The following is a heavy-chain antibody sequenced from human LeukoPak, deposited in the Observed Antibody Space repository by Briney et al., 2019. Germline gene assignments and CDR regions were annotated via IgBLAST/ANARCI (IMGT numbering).Heavy chain of an antibody. D-gene: IGHD3-10*02. Sequence: TGGSLRLSCAASGFTFSSYEMNWVRQAPGKGLEWVAYISSSGSTIYYADSGKGRFTISRDNAKNSLYLQMNSLRAEATAVYYCAELGITMIGGVWGKGTTVTISS. CDR2: ISSSGSTI. J-gene: IGHJ6*04. V-gene: IGHV3-48*03. CDR3: AELGITMIGGV. CDR1: GFTFSSYE.